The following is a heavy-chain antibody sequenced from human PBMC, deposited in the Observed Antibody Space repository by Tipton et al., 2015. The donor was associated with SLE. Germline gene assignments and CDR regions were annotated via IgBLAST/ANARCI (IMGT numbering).Heavy chain of an antibody. CDR1: GGSISSHY. Sequence: TLSLTCTVSGGSISSHYWSWIRQPPGKGLEWFGYIYYSGSTNYNPSLKSRVTISVDTSKNQFSLKLSSVTAADTAVYYCARDNYDFWSGPHAAFDIWGQGTMVTVSS. D-gene: IGHD3-3*01. CDR3: ARDNYDFWSGPHAAFDI. CDR2: IYYSGST. V-gene: IGHV4-59*11. J-gene: IGHJ3*02.